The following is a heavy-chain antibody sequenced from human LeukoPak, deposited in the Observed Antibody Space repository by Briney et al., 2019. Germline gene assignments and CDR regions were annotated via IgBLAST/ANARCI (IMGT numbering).Heavy chain of an antibody. V-gene: IGHV1-2*02. Sequence: GASVKVSCKASGYTFTAYYMHWVRQAPGQGLEWMGWINPNSGGTNYAQKFQGRVTMTRDTSINTVYMELSRLRSDDTAVYYCARFDYGGNSFDYWGQGTLVTVSS. CDR1: GYTFTAYY. CDR2: INPNSGGT. D-gene: IGHD4-23*01. J-gene: IGHJ4*02. CDR3: ARFDYGGNSFDY.